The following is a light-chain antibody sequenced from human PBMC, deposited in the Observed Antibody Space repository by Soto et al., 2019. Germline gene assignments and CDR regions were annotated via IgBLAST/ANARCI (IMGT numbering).Light chain of an antibody. CDR1: SSDVGAYNF. CDR3: SSQTGSATVL. Sequence: QSALTQPASVSGSPGQSITISCTGTSSDVGAYNFVSWYQQFPGKAPKLMIYEVSNRPSGVSDRFSGSKSGNTASLIISGLQAEDEADYYCSSQTGSATVLFGGWTKLTVL. CDR2: EVS. V-gene: IGLV2-14*01. J-gene: IGLJ2*01.